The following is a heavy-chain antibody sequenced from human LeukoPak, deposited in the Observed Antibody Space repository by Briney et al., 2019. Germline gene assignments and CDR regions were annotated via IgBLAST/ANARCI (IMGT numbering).Heavy chain of an antibody. CDR1: GGSISSYY. J-gene: IGHJ3*02. V-gene: IGHV4-59*01. Sequence: PSETLSLTCTVSGGSISSYYWSWIRQPPGKGLEWIGYIYYSRSTNYNTSLKSRVTISVGPSKDQFSLKLSSGTAADTAVYYCAREGVVVAASGACDIWGQRTMVTVSS. CDR2: IYYSRST. CDR3: AREGVVVAASGACDI. D-gene: IGHD2-15*01.